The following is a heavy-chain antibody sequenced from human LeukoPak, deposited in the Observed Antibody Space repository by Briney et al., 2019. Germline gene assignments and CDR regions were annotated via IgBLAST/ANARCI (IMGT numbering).Heavy chain of an antibody. CDR3: ARDRGYSFFIGYFDY. J-gene: IGHJ4*02. V-gene: IGHV4-61*02. CDR2: IYTSGST. Sequence: SQTLSLTCTVSGGSISSGNYYWSWIRQPAGKGLEWIGRIYTSGSTNYNPSLKSRVTISVDTSKNQFSLKLSSVTAADTAVYYCARDRGYSFFIGYFDYWGQGTLVTVSS. D-gene: IGHD5-18*01. CDR1: GGSISSGNYY.